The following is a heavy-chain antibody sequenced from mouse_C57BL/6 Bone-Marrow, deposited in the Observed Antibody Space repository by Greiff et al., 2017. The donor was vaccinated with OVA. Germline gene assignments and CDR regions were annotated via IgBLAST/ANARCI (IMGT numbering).Heavy chain of an antibody. D-gene: IGHD2-4*01. CDR3: ARIERTIHYDYDAWFAY. CDR2: IYPGSGST. Sequence: VQLQQPGAELVKPGASVKMSCKASGYTFTSYWITWVKQRPGQGLEWIGDIYPGSGSTNYNEKFKSKATLTVDTSSSTASMQLSSLTSEDSAVYYCARIERTIHYDYDAWFAYWGQGTLVTVSA. CDR1: GYTFTSYW. J-gene: IGHJ3*01. V-gene: IGHV1-55*01.